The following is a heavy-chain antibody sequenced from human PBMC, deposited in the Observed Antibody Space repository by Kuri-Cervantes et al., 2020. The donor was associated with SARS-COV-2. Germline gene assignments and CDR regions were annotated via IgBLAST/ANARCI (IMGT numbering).Heavy chain of an antibody. J-gene: IGHJ4*02. V-gene: IGHV4-34*01. Sequence: SQTLSLTCAVYGWSFSGYYWSWIRQPPGKGLEWIGEINHSGSTNYNPSLKSRVTISVDTSKNQFSLKLSSVTAADTAVYYCARHEVLITFGGVIVSSVDYWGQGTLVTVSS. CDR2: INHSGST. D-gene: IGHD3-16*02. CDR3: ARHEVLITFGGVIVSSVDY. CDR1: GWSFSGYY.